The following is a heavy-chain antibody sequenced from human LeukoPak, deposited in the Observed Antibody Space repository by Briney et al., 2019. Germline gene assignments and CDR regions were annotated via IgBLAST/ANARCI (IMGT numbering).Heavy chain of an antibody. Sequence: KASQTLSLTCTVSGGSLSSSDHYWSWIRQPPGKFLQWIAYIYYSGTTYYNPSLKSRVSISVDTSKHQFSLKLSSVTAADTAVYYCARGDSSSWSFKIWGQGTLVTVSS. CDR1: GGSLSSSDHY. CDR2: IYYSGTT. V-gene: IGHV4-30-4*01. J-gene: IGHJ4*02. D-gene: IGHD6-13*01. CDR3: ARGDSSSWSFKI.